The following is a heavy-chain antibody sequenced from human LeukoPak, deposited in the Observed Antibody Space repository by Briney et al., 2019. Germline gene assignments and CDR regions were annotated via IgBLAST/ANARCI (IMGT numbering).Heavy chain of an antibody. CDR1: GGSFSGYY. V-gene: IGHV4-34*01. Sequence: SETLSLTCAVYGGSFSGYYWSWIRQPPGKGLEWIGEINHSGSTNYNPSLKSRVTISVDTSKKQFSLKLSSVTAADTAVYYCASVEKGYCSGGSCYPIWGQGTMVTVSS. D-gene: IGHD2-15*01. CDR2: INHSGST. J-gene: IGHJ3*02. CDR3: ASVEKGYCSGGSCYPI.